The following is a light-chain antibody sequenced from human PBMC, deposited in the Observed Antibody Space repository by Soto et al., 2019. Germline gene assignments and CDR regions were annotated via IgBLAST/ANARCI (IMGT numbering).Light chain of an antibody. Sequence: QTVVTQEPSLTVSPGGTVTLTCGSSTGAVTSGHYPYWFQQKPGQAPRTLIYETSNKHSWTPARFSGSLLGGKAALTLSGAQPEDEAEYYCLLSYSGARVFGGGTKL. CDR2: ETS. CDR1: TGAVTSGHY. V-gene: IGLV7-46*01. J-gene: IGLJ3*02. CDR3: LLSYSGARV.